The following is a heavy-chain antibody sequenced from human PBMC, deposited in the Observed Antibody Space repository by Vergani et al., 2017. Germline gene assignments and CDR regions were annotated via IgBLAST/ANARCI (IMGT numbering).Heavy chain of an antibody. D-gene: IGHD6-13*01. CDR2: ISSSSSYI. CDR1: GFTFSSYS. J-gene: IGHJ6*02. Sequence: EVQLLESGGGLVQPGGSLRLSCAASGFTFSSYSMNWVRQAPGKGLEWVSSISSSSSYIYYADSVKGRFTISRDNAKNSLYLQMNSLRAEDTAVYYCARVQVEQQLVMVYYYYYGMDVWGQGTTVTVSS. CDR3: ARVQVEQQLVMVYYYYYGMDV. V-gene: IGHV3-21*01.